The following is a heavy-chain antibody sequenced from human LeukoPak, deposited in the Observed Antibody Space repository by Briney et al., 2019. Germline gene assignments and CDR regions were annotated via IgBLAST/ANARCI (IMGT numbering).Heavy chain of an antibody. CDR1: GSTFSAYY. D-gene: IGHD3-16*01. Sequence: SETLSLTCAACGSTFSAYYWSWIRQPPGKGLEWIGEVTHGGSTHYNPSLTSRVTISIDTSQNQFSLRLSSVTAADTAMYYCARRQRISRMPWGDFWGQGTLVTVSS. CDR3: ARRQRISRMPWGDF. V-gene: IGHV4-34*01. J-gene: IGHJ4*02. CDR2: VTHGGST.